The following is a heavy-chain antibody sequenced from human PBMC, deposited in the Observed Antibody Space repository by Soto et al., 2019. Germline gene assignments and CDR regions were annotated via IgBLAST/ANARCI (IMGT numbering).Heavy chain of an antibody. CDR2: IDPSDSYT. Sequence: GESLKISCKGSGYSFTSYWISWVRQMPGKGLEWMGRIDPSDSYTNYSPSFQGHVTISADKSISTAYLQWSSLKASDTAMYYCARFTVTAYYYYGMDVWGQGTTVTVS. CDR3: ARFTVTAYYYYGMDV. D-gene: IGHD4-4*01. V-gene: IGHV5-10-1*01. CDR1: GYSFTSYW. J-gene: IGHJ6*02.